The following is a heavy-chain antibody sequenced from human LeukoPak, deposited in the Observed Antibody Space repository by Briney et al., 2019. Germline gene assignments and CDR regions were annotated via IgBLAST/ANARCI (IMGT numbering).Heavy chain of an antibody. J-gene: IGHJ4*02. CDR2: ISGSGDNT. D-gene: IGHD6-6*01. Sequence: GGSLRLSCAASGFTFSGYAMSWVRQVPGKGLEWVSVISGSGDNTYYADSVKGRFTISRDNSKNMLYLQMNSLRAEDTAVYYCAKWKYSNSGIDDYWGQGTLVTVSS. CDR1: GFTFSGYA. CDR3: AKWKYSNSGIDDY. V-gene: IGHV3-23*01.